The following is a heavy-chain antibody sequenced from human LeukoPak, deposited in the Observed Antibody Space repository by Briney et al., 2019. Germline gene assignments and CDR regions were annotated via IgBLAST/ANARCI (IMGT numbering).Heavy chain of an antibody. CDR2: IYYSGST. Sequence: SETLSLTCTVSGGSISSYYWSWIRQPPGKGLEWIGYIYYSGSTNYNPSLKSRVTISVDTSKNQFSLKLSSVTAADTAVYYCARGLYYYDSSDPNWFDPWGQGTLVTVSS. V-gene: IGHV4-59*01. D-gene: IGHD3-22*01. CDR1: GGSISSYY. CDR3: ARGLYYYDSSDPNWFDP. J-gene: IGHJ5*02.